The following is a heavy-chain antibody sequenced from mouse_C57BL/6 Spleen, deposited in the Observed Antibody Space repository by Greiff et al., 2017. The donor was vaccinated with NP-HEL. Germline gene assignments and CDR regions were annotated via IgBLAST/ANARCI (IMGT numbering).Heavy chain of an antibody. CDR3: AEIEYYYGSSPAY. J-gene: IGHJ3*01. D-gene: IGHD1-1*01. CDR2: ISDGGSYT. V-gene: IGHV5-4*01. CDR1: GFTFSSYA. Sequence: DVQLVESGGGLVKPGGSLKLSCAASGFTFSSYAMSWVRQTPEKRLEWVATISDGGSYTYYPDNVKGRFTISRDNAKNNLYLQMSHLKSEDTAMYYCAEIEYYYGSSPAYWGQGTLVTVSA.